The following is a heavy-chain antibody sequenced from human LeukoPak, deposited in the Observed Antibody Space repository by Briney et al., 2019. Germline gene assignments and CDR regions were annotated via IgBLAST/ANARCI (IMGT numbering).Heavy chain of an antibody. CDR3: ARATVIDYFDY. CDR2: ISSNGGST. D-gene: IGHD4-17*01. CDR1: GFTFSSYA. Sequence: GGSLRLSCAASGFTFSSYAMHWVRQAPGKGLEYVSAISSNGGSTYYANSVKGRFTISRDNSKNTLYLQMNSLRAEDTAVYYCARATVIDYFDYWGQGTLVTVSS. J-gene: IGHJ4*02. V-gene: IGHV3-64*01.